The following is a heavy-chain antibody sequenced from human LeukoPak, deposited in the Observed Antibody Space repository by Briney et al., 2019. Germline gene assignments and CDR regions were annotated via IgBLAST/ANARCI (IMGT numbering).Heavy chain of an antibody. V-gene: IGHV4-34*01. CDR3: ASGWSANYFEY. J-gene: IGHJ4*02. Sequence: PSETLSLTCAVYGGSFSDYYWSWIRQPPGKGLEWIGEINHSGSTKYNPSLKSRVTISVDTSKNQFSLKLSSVTAADTAVYYCASGWSANYFEYWGQGVLVTVSS. CDR2: INHSGST. CDR1: GGSFSDYY.